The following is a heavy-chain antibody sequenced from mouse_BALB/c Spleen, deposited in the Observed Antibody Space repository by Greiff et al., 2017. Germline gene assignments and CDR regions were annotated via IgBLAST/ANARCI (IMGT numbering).Heavy chain of an antibody. CDR2: ISSGGSYT. CDR1: GFTFSSYA. J-gene: IGHJ4*01. Sequence: EVKLVESGGGLVKPGGSLKLSCAASGFTFSSYAMSWVRQSPEKRLEWVAEISSGGSYTYYPDTVTGRFTISRDNAKNTLYLEMSSLRSEDTAMYYCARDYDGYYVGAMDYWGQGTSVTVSS. CDR3: ARDYDGYYVGAMDY. V-gene: IGHV5-9-4*01. D-gene: IGHD2-3*01.